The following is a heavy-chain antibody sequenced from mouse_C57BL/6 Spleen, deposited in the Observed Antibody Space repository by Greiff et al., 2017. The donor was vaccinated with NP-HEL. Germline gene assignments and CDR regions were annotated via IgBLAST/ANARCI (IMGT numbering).Heavy chain of an antibody. Sequence: QVQLQQPGAELVMPGASVKLSCKASGYTFTSYWMHWVKQRPGQGLEWIGELDPSDSYTNYTQKFKGKSTLTVDTSSSTAYMQLSSLTSEDASVYYCARGRDYEDAMDYWGQGTSVTVAS. J-gene: IGHJ4*01. CDR2: LDPSDSYT. CDR1: GYTFTSYW. V-gene: IGHV1-69*01. CDR3: ARGRDYEDAMDY. D-gene: IGHD2-4*01.